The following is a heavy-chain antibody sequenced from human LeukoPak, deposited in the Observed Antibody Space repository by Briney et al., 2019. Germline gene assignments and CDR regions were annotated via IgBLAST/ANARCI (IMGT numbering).Heavy chain of an antibody. D-gene: IGHD2-21*01. J-gene: IGHJ3*02. CDR2: ILPLFPTT. CDR3: ARGGHIVVLIAENRRDPFDI. V-gene: IGHV1-69*13. Sequence: GASVKVSCKASGYTFTSYGISWVRQAPGQGLEWMGGILPLFPTTNYAQKFQGRVTFTADASTNTAYMELSSLRSEDTAVYYCARGGHIVVLIAENRRDPFDIWGQGTLVTVSS. CDR1: GYTFTSYG.